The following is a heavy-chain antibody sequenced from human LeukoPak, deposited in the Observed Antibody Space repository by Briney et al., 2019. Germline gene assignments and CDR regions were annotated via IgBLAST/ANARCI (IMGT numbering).Heavy chain of an antibody. CDR2: IKHDGSEK. V-gene: IGHV3-7*01. CDR3: ARGHGCDY. CDR1: GFTFNYYW. J-gene: IGHJ4*02. D-gene: IGHD3-10*01. Sequence: GGSLRLSCAVSGFTFNYYWMSWVRQAPGKGLEWVASIKHDGSEKYYVDSVKGRFTISRDNAKNSLFLQMNSLRAEDTAVYYCARGHGCDYWGQGTLVTVSS.